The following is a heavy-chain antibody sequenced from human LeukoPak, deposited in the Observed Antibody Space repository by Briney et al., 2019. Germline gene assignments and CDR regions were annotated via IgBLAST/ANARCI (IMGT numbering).Heavy chain of an antibody. CDR1: GFTFSSYS. J-gene: IGHJ4*02. V-gene: IGHV3-21*01. D-gene: IGHD6-13*01. Sequence: PGGSLRLSCAASGFTFSSYSMNWVRQAPGKGLEWVSSISSSSNYIYYADSVRGRFTISRDNAKNSLYLQMNSLRAEDTAVYYCARVLEAAAFDFWGQGTLVTVSS. CDR3: ARVLEAAAFDF. CDR2: ISSSSNYI.